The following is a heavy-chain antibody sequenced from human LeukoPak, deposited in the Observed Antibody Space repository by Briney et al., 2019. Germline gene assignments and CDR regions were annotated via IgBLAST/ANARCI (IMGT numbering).Heavy chain of an antibody. V-gene: IGHV3-23*01. CDR3: AREGLMIAYFDY. CDR1: GFNFSSYG. D-gene: IGHD3-22*01. Sequence: PGGTLRLSCAASGFNFSSYGMSGLRQAPGKGLGGVSAISGSGGSTYYADSVKGRFTISRDNAKNSLYLQMNSLRAEDTAVYYCAREGLMIAYFDYWGQGTLVTVSS. CDR2: ISGSGGST. J-gene: IGHJ4*02.